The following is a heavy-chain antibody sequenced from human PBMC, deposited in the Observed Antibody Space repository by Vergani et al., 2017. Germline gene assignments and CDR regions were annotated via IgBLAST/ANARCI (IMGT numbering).Heavy chain of an antibody. CDR2: VIPIFGTA. D-gene: IGHD3-9*01. CDR3: AEGGEYYDSLTGYYVEAFGI. CDR1: GGTFSSYA. J-gene: IGHJ3*02. V-gene: IGHV1-69*01. Sequence: QVQLVQSGAEVKKPGSSVNVSCKASGGTFSSYAISWVRQAPGQGLEWMGGVIPIFGTANYAQKFQGRVTITADESTSTAYMGLSSLRSEDTAVYYCAEGGEYYDSLTGYYVEAFGIWGQGTMVTVAS.